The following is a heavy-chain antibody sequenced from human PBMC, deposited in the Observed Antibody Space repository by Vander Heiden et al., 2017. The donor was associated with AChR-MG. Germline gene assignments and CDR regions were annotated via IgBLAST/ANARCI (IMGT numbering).Heavy chain of an antibody. Sequence: QVQLVQSGAEVQKPGSSVKVSCKASGGTFSSYAISWVRQAPGQGLEWMGGIIPIFGTANDAQKFQGRVTITADESTSTAYMELSSLRSEDTAVDYWARFRSLTGYDNAMTTVKYYYYGMDVWGQGTTVTVSS. D-gene: IGHD4-4*01. CDR2: IIPIFGTA. CDR3: ARFRSLTGYDNAMTTVKYYYYGMDV. V-gene: IGHV1-69*01. J-gene: IGHJ6*02. CDR1: GGTFSSYA.